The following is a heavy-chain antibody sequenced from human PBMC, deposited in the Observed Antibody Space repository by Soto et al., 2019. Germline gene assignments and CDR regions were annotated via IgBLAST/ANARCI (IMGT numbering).Heavy chain of an antibody. CDR1: GGTFSSYA. CDR2: IIPIFGTA. D-gene: IGHD2-2*01. Sequence: ASVKVSCKASGGTFSSYAISWVRQAPGQGLEWMGGIIPIFGTANYAQKFQGRVTITADKSISTAYLQWSSLKASDTAMYCCARHVIVVVPAATRQNNYYYYYMDVWGKGTTVTVSS. CDR3: ARHVIVVVPAATRQNNYYYYYMDV. J-gene: IGHJ6*03. V-gene: IGHV1-69*06.